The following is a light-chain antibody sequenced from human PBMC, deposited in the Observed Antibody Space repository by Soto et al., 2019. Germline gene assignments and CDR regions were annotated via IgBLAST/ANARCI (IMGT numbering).Light chain of an antibody. V-gene: IGLV2-14*03. CDR1: SSDIGGSNY. CDR2: GVI. CDR3: YSSRSSSSTFYV. J-gene: IGLJ1*01. Sequence: QSVLTQPASVSGSPGQSITISCAGTSSDIGGSNYVSWYQQHPGKAPKLMIYGVINRPSGVSNRFSGSKSGNTASLTISGLQAEDEADYFCYSSRSSSSTFYVFGSGTKVTVL.